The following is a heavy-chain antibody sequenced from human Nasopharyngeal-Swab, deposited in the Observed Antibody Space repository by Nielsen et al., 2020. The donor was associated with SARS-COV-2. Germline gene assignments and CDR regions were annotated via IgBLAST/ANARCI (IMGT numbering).Heavy chain of an antibody. J-gene: IGHJ5*02. D-gene: IGHD3-22*01. V-gene: IGHV1-24*01. CDR1: GYTLTELS. Sequence: ASVKVSCKVSGYTLTELSMHWVRQAPGKGLEWMGGFDPEDGETIYAQKFQGRVTMTEDTSTDTAYMELSSLRSEDTAVYCCATDRRQYYYDSSGYYYWRGFDPWGQGTLVTVSS. CDR3: ATDRRQYYYDSSGYYYWRGFDP. CDR2: FDPEDGET.